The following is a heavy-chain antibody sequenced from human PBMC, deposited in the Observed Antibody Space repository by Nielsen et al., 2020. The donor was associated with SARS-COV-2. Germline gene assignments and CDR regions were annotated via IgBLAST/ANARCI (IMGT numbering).Heavy chain of an antibody. D-gene: IGHD3-10*01. CDR3: ARDYYYYGSGSYYGYYYYGMDV. CDR2: IYYSGST. Sequence: WIRQPPGKGLEWIGYIYYSGSTYYNPSLKSRVTISVDTSKNQFSLKLSSVTAADTAVYYCARDYYYYGSGSYYGYYYYGMDVWGQGTTVTVSS. J-gene: IGHJ6*02. V-gene: IGHV4-31*02.